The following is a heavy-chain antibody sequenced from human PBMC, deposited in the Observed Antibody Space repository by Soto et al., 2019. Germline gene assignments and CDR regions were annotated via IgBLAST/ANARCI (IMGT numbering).Heavy chain of an antibody. CDR2: ISSSGSTI. CDR3: ARDARLGMVGYYYGMDV. J-gene: IGHJ6*02. CDR1: GFTFSSYE. D-gene: IGHD2-15*01. Sequence: GSLRLSCAASGFTFSSYEMNWVRQALGKGLEWVSYISSSGSTIYYADSVKGRFTISRDNAKNSLYLQMNSLRAEDTAVYYCARDARLGMVGYYYGMDVWGQGTTVTVSS. V-gene: IGHV3-48*03.